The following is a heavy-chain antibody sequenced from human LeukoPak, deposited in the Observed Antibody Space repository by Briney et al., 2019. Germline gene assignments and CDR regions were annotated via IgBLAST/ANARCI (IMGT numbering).Heavy chain of an antibody. CDR1: GFTFSGSA. Sequence: GGSLRLSCAASGFTFSGSAMPWVRQASGKGLEWVGRIRSKANSYATAYAASVKGRFTISRDDSKNTAYLQMNSLKTEDTAVYYCTVGVYDSSGYYKYYFDYWGQGTLVTVSS. CDR2: IRSKANSYAT. V-gene: IGHV3-73*01. CDR3: TVGVYDSSGYYKYYFDY. D-gene: IGHD3-22*01. J-gene: IGHJ4*02.